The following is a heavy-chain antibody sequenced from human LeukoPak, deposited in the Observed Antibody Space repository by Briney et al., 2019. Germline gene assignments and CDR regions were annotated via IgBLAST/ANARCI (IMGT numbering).Heavy chain of an antibody. CDR2: IYYTGNA. CDR3: ARTPYSSGRLGRYPYYYMRV. CDR1: GGSMNDYY. V-gene: IGHV4-59*01. Sequence: PSETLSLTCVVSGGSMNDYYWSWVRQSPGKGLDWIGQIYYTGNANYNPSLRSRLTISVDTSKNQLSLRLRSLTAADTAVYFCARTPYSSGRLGRYPYYYMRVWGKEPSVTVTS. D-gene: IGHD3-16*02. J-gene: IGHJ6*01.